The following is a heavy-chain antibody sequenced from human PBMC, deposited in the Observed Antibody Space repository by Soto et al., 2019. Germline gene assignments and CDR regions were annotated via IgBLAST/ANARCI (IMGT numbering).Heavy chain of an antibody. J-gene: IGHJ4*02. CDR3: ARGVAGSGFDL. CDR1: GDSVSSNTAA. D-gene: IGHD6-19*01. V-gene: IGHV6-1*01. Sequence: LSLTCAISGDSVSSNTAAWNWIRSSPSRGLEWLGRTYYRSNWRHDYAVSVKSRITVNPDTSKNHFSLQLNSVTPDDTAVYYCARGVAGSGFDLWGQGTLVTV. CDR2: TYYRSNWRH.